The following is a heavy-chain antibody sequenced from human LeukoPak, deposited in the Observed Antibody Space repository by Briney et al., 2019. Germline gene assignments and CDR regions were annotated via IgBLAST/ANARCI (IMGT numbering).Heavy chain of an antibody. CDR1: GFTFTSYG. Sequence: GRSLRLSCAASGFTFTSYGIHWVRQAPGKGLEWVAVISYDGSNKYYTNSVKGRFTISRDNSKNTLYLQMNSLRAEDTAIYYCAKALGDYYSYFYMDVWGKGTTVTVSS. CDR2: ISYDGSNK. CDR3: AKALGDYYSYFYMDV. J-gene: IGHJ6*03. V-gene: IGHV3-30*18.